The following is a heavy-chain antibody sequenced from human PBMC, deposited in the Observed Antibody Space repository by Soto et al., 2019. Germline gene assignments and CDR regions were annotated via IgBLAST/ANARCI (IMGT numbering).Heavy chain of an antibody. D-gene: IGHD1-26*01. CDR2: IIPMFGTP. CDR1: GDAFTNYI. Sequence: QVQLVQSGAEVKKPGSSGKVSCKASGDAFTNYIFDWVRQAPGQGLEWRGGIIPMFGTPKYAQTFQDRVTISADVPTGTAYLELTSLRFDDTAVYYCARGRDQPPVGLYFDSWGEGTRVTVSS. V-gene: IGHV1-69*01. CDR3: ARGRDQPPVGLYFDS. J-gene: IGHJ4*02.